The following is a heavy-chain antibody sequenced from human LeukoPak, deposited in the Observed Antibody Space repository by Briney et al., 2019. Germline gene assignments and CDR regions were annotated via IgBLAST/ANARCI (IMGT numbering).Heavy chain of an antibody. CDR1: GFTFSSYE. J-gene: IGHJ6*02. CDR2: ISSSGSTI. CDR3: ATKGRYYDILTGYYTYYYYGMDV. Sequence: PGGSLRLSCAASGFTFSSYEMNWVRQAPGKGLEGVSYISSSGSTIYYADSVKGRFTISRDNAKNSLYLQMNSLRAEDTAVYYCATKGRYYDILTGYYTYYYYGMDVWGQGTTVTVSS. V-gene: IGHV3-48*03. D-gene: IGHD3-9*01.